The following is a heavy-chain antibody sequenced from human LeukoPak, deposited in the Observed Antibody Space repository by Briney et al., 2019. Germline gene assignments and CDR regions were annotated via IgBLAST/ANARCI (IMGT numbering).Heavy chain of an antibody. D-gene: IGHD3-10*01. CDR3: AKEVYGSGPYYLDY. V-gene: IGHV3-23*01. CDR1: GFTFSTYA. J-gene: IGHJ4*02. CDR2: ISGSGDGA. Sequence: GGSLRLSCAASGFTFSTYAMSWVRQAPGKGLQWVSLISGSGDGAHYADSVKGRFTISRDNSRNTLYLQMNSLRAEDTAIYYCAKEVYGSGPYYLDYWGQGTLVTVSS.